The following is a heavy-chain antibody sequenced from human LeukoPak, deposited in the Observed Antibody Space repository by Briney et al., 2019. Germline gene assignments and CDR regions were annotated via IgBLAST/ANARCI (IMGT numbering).Heavy chain of an antibody. CDR2: IYYSGST. CDR1: GGSISSYY. CDR3: ARTNAFDI. J-gene: IGHJ3*02. Sequence: PSETLSLTCTVSGGSISSYYWSWIRQPPGKGLEWIGYIYYSGSTNYNPSLKSRVTISVDTSKNQFSLKLTSVTAADTALYYCARTNAFDIWSQGTVVTVSS. V-gene: IGHV4-59*01.